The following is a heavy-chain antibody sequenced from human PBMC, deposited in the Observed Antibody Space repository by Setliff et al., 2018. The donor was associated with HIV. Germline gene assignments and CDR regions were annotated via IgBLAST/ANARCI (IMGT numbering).Heavy chain of an antibody. V-gene: IGHV1-2*02. Sequence: ASVKVSCKASGYTFTGHYLHWVRQAPGQWLEWLGWVNPNSGDAIYAQNFQGRVTMTRDTSINAAYMELRGLRSDDTAVYYCARNFGLSPSGKYYYYYGMDIWGQGTTVTVSS. CDR1: GYTFTGHY. D-gene: IGHD3-10*01. CDR3: ARNFGLSPSGKYYYYYGMDI. J-gene: IGHJ6*02. CDR2: VNPNSGDA.